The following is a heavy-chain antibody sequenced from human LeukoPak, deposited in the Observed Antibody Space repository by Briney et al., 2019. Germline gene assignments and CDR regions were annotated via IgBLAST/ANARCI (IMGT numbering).Heavy chain of an antibody. CDR1: GFIFSTYE. D-gene: IGHD3-10*01. V-gene: IGHV3-48*03. Sequence: GGSLRLSCAASGFIFSTYEMNWVRQAPGKGLEWVSYISSSGGTIYYADSVKGRFTISRDNAKRSLFLQMNSLRAEDTAVYYCASTLWFRVNYWGQGTLVTVSS. CDR3: ASTLWFRVNY. CDR2: ISSSGGTI. J-gene: IGHJ4*02.